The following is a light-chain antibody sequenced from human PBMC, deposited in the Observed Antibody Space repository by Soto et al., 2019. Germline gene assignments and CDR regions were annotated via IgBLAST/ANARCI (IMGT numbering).Light chain of an antibody. J-gene: IGKJ1*01. CDR2: DAS. CDR1: QTISSW. Sequence: DIQMTQSPSTLSASVGDRVTITCRASQTISSWLAWYQQKPGKPPKLLIFDASTLQRGVPSRFSGSGSGTEFTLTISSLQPDDFATYYCQQYSRYSAFGQGTKVDIK. V-gene: IGKV1-5*01. CDR3: QQYSRYSA.